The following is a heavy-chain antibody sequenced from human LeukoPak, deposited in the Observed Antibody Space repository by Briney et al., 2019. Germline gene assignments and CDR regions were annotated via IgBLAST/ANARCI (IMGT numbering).Heavy chain of an antibody. V-gene: IGHV3-9*01. D-gene: IGHD6-13*01. CDR1: GFTFDDYA. Sequence: PGGSLRLSCAASGFTFDDYAMHWVRQAPGKGLEWVSGISWNSGSIGYADSVKGRFTISRDNAKNSLYLQMNSLRAEDTALYYCAKDRIAAAGTVFDYWGQGTLVTVSS. CDR2: ISWNSGSI. J-gene: IGHJ4*02. CDR3: AKDRIAAAGTVFDY.